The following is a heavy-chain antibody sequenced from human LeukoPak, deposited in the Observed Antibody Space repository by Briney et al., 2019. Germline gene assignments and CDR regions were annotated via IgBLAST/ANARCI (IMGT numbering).Heavy chain of an antibody. CDR2: TSSSGGNT. J-gene: IGHJ4*02. D-gene: IGHD2-8*02. CDR3: AVSGGGQDC. CDR1: SFTFSTYD. Sequence: HSGGSLRFSCAASSFTFSTYDMIWLRHAPGKGVECGTSTSSSGGNTEYTKPVKGRFNISRDNSKNKLYLHMRRLRAEDMDVCSCAVSGGGQDCWGQATMVSVSS. V-gene: IGHV3-64*01.